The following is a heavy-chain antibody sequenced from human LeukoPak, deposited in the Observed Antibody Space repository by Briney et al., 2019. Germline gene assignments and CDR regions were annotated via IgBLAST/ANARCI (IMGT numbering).Heavy chain of an antibody. V-gene: IGHV3-30-3*01. CDR2: ISYDGSNK. J-gene: IGHJ3*02. Sequence: PGGSLRLSCAASGFTFSSYAMHWVRQAPGKGLGWVAVISYDGSNKYYADFVKGRFTISRDNSKNTLYLQMNSLRAEDTAVYYCARDGRVYCSSTSCYPHPTYYDYVWGNLRGDAFDIWGQGTMVTVSS. CDR1: GFTFSSYA. D-gene: IGHD2-2*01. CDR3: ARDGRVYCSSTSCYPHPTYYDYVWGNLRGDAFDI.